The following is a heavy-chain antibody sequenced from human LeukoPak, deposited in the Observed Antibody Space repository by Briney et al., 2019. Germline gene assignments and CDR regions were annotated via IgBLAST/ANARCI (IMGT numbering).Heavy chain of an antibody. CDR1: GGSISSSSYY. Sequence: SETLSLTCTVSGGSISSSSYYRGWIRQPPGKGLEWIGSIYYSGSTYYNPSLKSRVTISVDASKNQFSLKLSSVTAADTAVYYCARRGYYSIAAAGYFQHWGQGTLVTVSS. CDR3: ARRGYYSIAAAGYFQH. D-gene: IGHD6-13*01. J-gene: IGHJ1*01. V-gene: IGHV4-39*01. CDR2: IYYSGST.